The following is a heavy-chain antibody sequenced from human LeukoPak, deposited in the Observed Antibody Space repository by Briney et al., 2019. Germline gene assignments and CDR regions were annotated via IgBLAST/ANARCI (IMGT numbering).Heavy chain of an antibody. Sequence: GGSLRLSCAASGFTFSSYAMHWVRQAPGKGLEWVAVISYDGSNKYYADSVKGRFTISRDNSKNTLYLQMNSLRAKDTAVYYCARDLSRWLNYYFDYWGQGTLVTVSS. CDR2: ISYDGSNK. D-gene: IGHD6-19*01. V-gene: IGHV3-30-3*01. CDR3: ARDLSRWLNYYFDY. CDR1: GFTFSSYA. J-gene: IGHJ4*02.